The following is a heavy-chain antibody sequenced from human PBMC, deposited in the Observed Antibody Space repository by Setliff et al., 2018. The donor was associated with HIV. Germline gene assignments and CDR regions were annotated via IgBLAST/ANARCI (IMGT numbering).Heavy chain of an antibody. Sequence: EASVKVSCKASGYSFTSYGMNWVRQAPGQGLEWMGRISTNTGDPMYAQGFTGRFVFSLDITVNTAYLQISSLKTEDTAVYYCARESDDGNFLGWFDPWGQGTLVTVSS. CDR2: ISTNTGDP. CDR3: ARESDDGNFLGWFDP. D-gene: IGHD1-26*01. CDR1: GYSFTSYG. V-gene: IGHV7-4-1*01. J-gene: IGHJ5*02.